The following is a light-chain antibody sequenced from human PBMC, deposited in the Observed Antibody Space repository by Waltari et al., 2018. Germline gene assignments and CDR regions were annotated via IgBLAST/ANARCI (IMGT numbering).Light chain of an antibody. Sequence: SFELTQDPPVSVALGHTVRITCQGDSLRRYSASWYQQRPGQAPILVLYGQNNRPSGIPDRFSDSNSGNTASLIITGAQAEDEADYYCHSRDTSSTRFFGGGTRLTV. CDR2: GQN. J-gene: IGLJ2*01. CDR3: HSRDTSSTRF. CDR1: SLRRYS. V-gene: IGLV3-19*01.